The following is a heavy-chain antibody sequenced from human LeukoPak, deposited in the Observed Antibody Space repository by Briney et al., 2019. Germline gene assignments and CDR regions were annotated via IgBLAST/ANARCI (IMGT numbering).Heavy chain of an antibody. V-gene: IGHV4-59*08. CDR2: IYYSGST. J-gene: IGHJ4*02. CDR3: AGLDVDYGDYLLY. CDR1: GGSISSYY. D-gene: IGHD4-17*01. Sequence: SETLSLTCTVSGGSISSYYWSWIRQPPGKGLEWIGYIYYSGSTNYNPSLKSRVTISVDTSKNQFSLKLSSVTAADTAVYYCAGLDVDYGDYLLYWGQGTLVTVSS.